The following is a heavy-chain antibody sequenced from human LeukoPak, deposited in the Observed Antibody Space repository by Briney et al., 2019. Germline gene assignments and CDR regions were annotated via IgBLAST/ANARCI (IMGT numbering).Heavy chain of an antibody. D-gene: IGHD3-22*01. CDR1: GFTFSSYW. V-gene: IGHV3-74*01. J-gene: IGHJ1*01. Sequence: GGSLRLSCAASGFTFSSYWMHWVRQAPGKGLVWVSRINSDGSSTNYADSVKGRLTISRDNAKNSLYLQMNSLRAEDTALYYCARDRGDYYDSSGYYDPGYFQHWGQGTLVTVSS. CDR3: ARDRGDYYDSSGYYDPGYFQH. CDR2: INSDGSST.